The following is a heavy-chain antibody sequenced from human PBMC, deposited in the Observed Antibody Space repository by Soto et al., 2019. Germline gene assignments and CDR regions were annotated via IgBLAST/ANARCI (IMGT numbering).Heavy chain of an antibody. J-gene: IGHJ5*02. CDR2: IRNKANYYTT. V-gene: IGHV3-72*01. CDR1: GFPFSDFY. D-gene: IGHD1-26*01. Sequence: EVQVVESGGGSVQPGGSLRLSCAASGFPFSDFYIDWVRQAPGKGLEWVARIRNKANYYTTDYAASVKGRFTISRDDSKNSVYLQMNSLKTEDTAVYYCLIVGGTRTWGQGTLVSVSS. CDR3: LIVGGTRT.